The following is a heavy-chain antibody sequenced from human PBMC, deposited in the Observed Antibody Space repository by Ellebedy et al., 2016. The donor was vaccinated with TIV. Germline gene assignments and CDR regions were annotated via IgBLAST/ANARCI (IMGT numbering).Heavy chain of an antibody. CDR2: INHSGST. CDR3: ARGRIAVAGTLSFDW. Sequence: SETLSLXXAVSGGSISSGGYSWSWIRQPPGKGLEWIGEINHSGSTNYNPSLKSRVTISVDTSKNQFSLKLSSVTAADTAVFYCARGRIAVAGTLSFDWWGQGTLVTVSS. V-gene: IGHV4-30-2*01. D-gene: IGHD6-19*01. CDR1: GGSISSGGYS. J-gene: IGHJ4*02.